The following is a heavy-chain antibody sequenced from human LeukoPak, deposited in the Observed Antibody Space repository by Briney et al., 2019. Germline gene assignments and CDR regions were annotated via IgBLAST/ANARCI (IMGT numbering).Heavy chain of an antibody. V-gene: IGHV1-18*01. Sequence: GASVKVSCKVSGYTFTSYGINWVRQAPGQGLEWMGWITPFNGNTDYAQKFRGRVTMTTDTSTNTAYMELRSLRSDDTAVYYCARDSYDSSGSYFFLKLLDYWGQGTLVAVSS. CDR2: ITPFNGNT. CDR3: ARDSYDSSGSYFFLKLLDY. CDR1: GYTFTSYG. D-gene: IGHD3-22*01. J-gene: IGHJ4*02.